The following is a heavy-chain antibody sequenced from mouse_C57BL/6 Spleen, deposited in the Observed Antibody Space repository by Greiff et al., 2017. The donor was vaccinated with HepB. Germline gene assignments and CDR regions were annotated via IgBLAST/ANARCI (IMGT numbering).Heavy chain of an antibody. D-gene: IGHD2-3*01. CDR3: ARGGGYWVYAMDY. CDR1: GYTFTSYW. V-gene: IGHV1-64*01. J-gene: IGHJ4*01. Sequence: QVQLQQPGAELVKPGASVKLSCKASGYTFTSYWMHWVKQRPGQGLEWIGMIHPNSGSTNYNEKFKSKATLTVDKSSSTAYMQLSSLTSEDSAVYYCARGGGYWVYAMDYWGQGTSVTVSS. CDR2: IHPNSGST.